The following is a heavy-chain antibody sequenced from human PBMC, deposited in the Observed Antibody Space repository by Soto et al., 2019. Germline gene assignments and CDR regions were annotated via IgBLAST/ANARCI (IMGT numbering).Heavy chain of an antibody. J-gene: IGHJ4*02. Sequence: QVVLQESGPGLVKPSETLSLTCSVSGRSITSYYWCWVRQPPGKGLEWIGYIYDNGITSQTPSLKSRVTMSADTSQNQFSLKLKSVTGADTAVYYCARTYDSNGYANEFDSWGQGILVTVTS. CDR3: ARTYDSNGYANEFDS. V-gene: IGHV4-59*12. D-gene: IGHD3-22*01. CDR1: GRSITSYY. CDR2: IYDNGIT.